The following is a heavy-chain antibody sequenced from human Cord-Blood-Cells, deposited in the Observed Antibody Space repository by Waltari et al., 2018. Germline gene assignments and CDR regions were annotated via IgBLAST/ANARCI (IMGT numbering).Heavy chain of an antibody. J-gene: IGHJ4*02. D-gene: IGHD2-2*01. Sequence: QVQLVQSGAEVKKPGASVKVSCKASGYTFTGYYMHWVRQAPGQGLEWMGRINPNSGGTNYAQKFQGRVTMTRDTSISTAYMELGRLRSDDTAVYYCARDFCSSTSCYDYWGQGTLVTVSS. CDR3: ARDFCSSTSCYDY. V-gene: IGHV1-2*06. CDR2: INPNSGGT. CDR1: GYTFTGYY.